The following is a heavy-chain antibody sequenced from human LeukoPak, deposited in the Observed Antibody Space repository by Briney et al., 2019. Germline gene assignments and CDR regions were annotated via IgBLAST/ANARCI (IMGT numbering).Heavy chain of an antibody. CDR2: IDRPAKSYAT. Sequence: GGSLKLSCAASGFTLSDSAIHWVRQASGKGLEWVGLIDRPAKSYATAYGASVGGRFTIPRDDSKNTAYLQMDSLKTEDTALYYCTRDRGTYNWLDPWGQGTLVTVSS. J-gene: IGHJ5*02. D-gene: IGHD1-26*01. CDR1: GFTLSDSA. V-gene: IGHV3-73*01. CDR3: TRDRGTYNWLDP.